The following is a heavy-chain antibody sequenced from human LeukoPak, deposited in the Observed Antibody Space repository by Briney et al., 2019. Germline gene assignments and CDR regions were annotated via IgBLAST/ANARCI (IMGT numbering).Heavy chain of an antibody. CDR1: GGSISSYY. CDR2: IYTSGST. CDR3: ARSGDNPGYYYCMDV. Sequence: SETLSLTCTVSGGSISSYYWSWIRQPAGKGLEWIGRIYTSGSTNYNPSLKSRVTISVDTSKNQFSLKLSSVTAADTAVYYCARSGDNPGYYYCMDVWGKGTTVTVSS. D-gene: IGHD1-14*01. J-gene: IGHJ6*03. V-gene: IGHV4-4*07.